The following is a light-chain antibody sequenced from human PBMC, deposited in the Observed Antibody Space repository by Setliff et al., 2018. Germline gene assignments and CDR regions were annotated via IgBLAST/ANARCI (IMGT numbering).Light chain of an antibody. CDR3: CSYVTGGTLA. CDR1: SSDIGSYHL. CDR2: EVN. V-gene: IGLV2-23*02. Sequence: QSALTQPASVSGSPGQSITISCAGTSSDIGSYHLVSWYQQHPGKVPKLMIYEVNKRPSGVSNRFSGSKSGNTASLTISGLQAEDEGDYYCCSYVTGGTLAFGGGTKVTV. J-gene: IGLJ3*02.